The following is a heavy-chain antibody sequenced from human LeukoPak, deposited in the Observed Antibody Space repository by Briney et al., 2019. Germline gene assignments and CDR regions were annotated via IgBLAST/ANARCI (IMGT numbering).Heavy chain of an antibody. CDR1: GFIFSSSW. CDR2: MNGDGRTI. Sequence: GGSLRLSCAASGFIFSSSWMHWVRQGPGKGLVWVARMNGDGRTINYADSVNGRFTISRDNAKNTLYLQMNSLRAEDAAVYYCARAGNYYFDLWGRGTLVTVSS. CDR3: ARAGNYYFDL. J-gene: IGHJ2*01. V-gene: IGHV3-74*01. D-gene: IGHD1-7*01.